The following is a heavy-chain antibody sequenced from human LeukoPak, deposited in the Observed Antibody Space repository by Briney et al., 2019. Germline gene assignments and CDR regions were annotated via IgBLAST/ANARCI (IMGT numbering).Heavy chain of an antibody. CDR3: ALAPQKGVNWLDP. D-gene: IGHD3-3*02. CDR2: IIPIFGTA. CDR1: GGTFSSYA. V-gene: IGHV1-69*06. J-gene: IGHJ5*02. Sequence: ASVKVSCKASGGTFSSYAISWVRQAPGQGLEWMGGIIPIFGTANYAQKFQGRVTITADKSTSTAYMELSSLRSEDTAVYYCALAPQKGVNWLDPWGQGTLVTVSS.